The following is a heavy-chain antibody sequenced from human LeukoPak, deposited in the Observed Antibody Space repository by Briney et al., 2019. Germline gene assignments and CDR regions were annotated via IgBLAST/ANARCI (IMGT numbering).Heavy chain of an antibody. V-gene: IGHV5-51*01. CDR3: ARGPETDWIQLWLELVF. J-gene: IGHJ4*02. CDR1: GYSFTSYW. CDR2: IYPGDSDT. Sequence: GESLKISCKGSGYSFTSYWIGWVRQMPGKGLEWMGIIYPGDSDTRYSPSFQGQVTISADKSISTAYLQWSSLKASDTAMYYCARGPETDWIQLWLELVFWGQGTLVTVSS. D-gene: IGHD5-18*01.